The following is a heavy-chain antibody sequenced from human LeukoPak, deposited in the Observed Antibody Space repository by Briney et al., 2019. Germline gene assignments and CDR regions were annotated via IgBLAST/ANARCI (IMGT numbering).Heavy chain of an antibody. CDR2: IYYRGST. CDR1: GGSISSSSYC. J-gene: IGHJ4*02. D-gene: IGHD6-13*01. Sequence: SSETLSLTCTVSGGSISSSSYCWGWIRQPPRKGLEWIGSIYYRGSTYYNPSLKSRFTISVATSKNQFSLKLSSVTAADTAVYYCARHSRPLFDYWGQGTLVTVSS. CDR3: ARHSRPLFDY. V-gene: IGHV4-39*01.